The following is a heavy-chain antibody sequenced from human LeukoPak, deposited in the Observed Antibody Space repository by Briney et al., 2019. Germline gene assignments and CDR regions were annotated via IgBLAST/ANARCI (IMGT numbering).Heavy chain of an antibody. CDR3: AKDVTLIRPAARDY. CDR1: GFTVSNNH. J-gene: IGHJ4*02. CDR2: IYTGGST. Sequence: PGGSLRLSCAASGFTVSNNHMSWVRQAPGKGLEWVSVIYTGGSTYYADSVKGRFTISRDNSKNTLYLQMNSLRAEDTAMYYCAKDVTLIRPAARDYWGQGTLVTVSS. V-gene: IGHV3-53*01. D-gene: IGHD2-2*01.